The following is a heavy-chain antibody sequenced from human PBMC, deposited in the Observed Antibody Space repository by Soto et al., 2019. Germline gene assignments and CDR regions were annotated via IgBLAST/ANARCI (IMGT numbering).Heavy chain of an antibody. CDR3: EKYDYGDDDYYYYMDV. J-gene: IGHJ6*03. CDR1: GFTFSSYG. Sequence: QVQLVESGGGVVQPGRSLRLSCAASGFTFSSYGMHWVRQAPGKGLEWVAVISYDGSNKYYADSVKGRFTISRDNSKNTLYLQMNSLRAEDTAVYYCEKYDYGDDDYYYYMDVWGKGTTVTVSS. D-gene: IGHD4-17*01. V-gene: IGHV3-30*18. CDR2: ISYDGSNK.